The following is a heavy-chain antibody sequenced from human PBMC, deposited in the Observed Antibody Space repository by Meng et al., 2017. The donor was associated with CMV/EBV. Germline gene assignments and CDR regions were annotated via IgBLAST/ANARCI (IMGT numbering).Heavy chain of an antibody. CDR3: AKDGHYYDSSGSNFDY. V-gene: IGHV3-23*01. D-gene: IGHD3-22*01. CDR2: ISGSGGST. Sequence: GGSLRLSCAASGFTFSSYAMSWVRQAPGKGLEWVSAISGSGGSTYYADSVKGRFTISRDNSKNTLYLQMNSLRAEDTAVYYCAKDGHYYDSSGSNFDYWGQGTLVTVSS. J-gene: IGHJ4*02. CDR1: GFTFSSYA.